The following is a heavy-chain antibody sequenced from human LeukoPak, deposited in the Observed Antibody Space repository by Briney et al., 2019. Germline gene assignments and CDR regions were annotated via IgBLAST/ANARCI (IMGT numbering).Heavy chain of an antibody. CDR2: ISGSGGTT. J-gene: IGHJ4*02. CDR1: GITLSNYG. Sequence: SGGSLRLSCAVSGITLSNYGMSWVRQAPGKGLEWVAGISGSGGTTNYADSVKGRFTISRDNPKDTLFLHMNSLRAEDTAVYFCAKRGVVIRVILVGFHKEAYYFDSWGQGALVTVSS. D-gene: IGHD3-22*01. V-gene: IGHV3-23*01. CDR3: AKRGVVIRVILVGFHKEAYYFDS.